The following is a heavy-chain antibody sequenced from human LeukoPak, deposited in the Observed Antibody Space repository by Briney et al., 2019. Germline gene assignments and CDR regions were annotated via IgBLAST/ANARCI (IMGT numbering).Heavy chain of an antibody. CDR2: IWYDGSNK. D-gene: IGHD3-9*01. Sequence: GGSLRLSCAASGFTFSSYGMHWVRQAPGKGLEWVAVIWYDGSNKYYADSVKGRFTISRDNSKNTLYLQMNSLRAEDTAVYYCARENAHCDILTGYNYWSQGTLVTVSS. V-gene: IGHV3-33*01. CDR3: ARENAHCDILTGYNY. CDR1: GFTFSSYG. J-gene: IGHJ4*02.